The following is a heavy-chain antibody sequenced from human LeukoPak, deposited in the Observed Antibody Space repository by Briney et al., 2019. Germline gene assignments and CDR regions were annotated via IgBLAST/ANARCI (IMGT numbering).Heavy chain of an antibody. J-gene: IGHJ4*02. CDR3: ARESTDYYDSSGYFDRTYYFDY. CDR2: INPNSGGT. D-gene: IGHD3-22*01. CDR1: GYTFTGYY. V-gene: IGHV1-2*02. Sequence: ASVKVSCKASGYTFTGYYMHWVRQAPGQGLEWMGWINPNSGGTNYAQKLQGRVTMTTDTSTSTAYMELRSLRSDDTAVYYCARESTDYYDSSGYFDRTYYFDYWGQGTLVTVSS.